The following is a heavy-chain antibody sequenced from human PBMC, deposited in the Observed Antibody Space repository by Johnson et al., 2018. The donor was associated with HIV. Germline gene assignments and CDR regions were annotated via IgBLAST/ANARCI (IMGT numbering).Heavy chain of an antibody. CDR1: AFTFSSYD. CDR2: ISFDGSNK. D-gene: IGHD6-13*01. Sequence: QVQLVESGGGVVQPGRSLRLSCAASAFTFSSYDMHWVRQAPGKGLEWVAVISFDGSNKYYADSVMGRFTISRDNSKNTLYLQMNSLRAEDTAVYYCAKDPIKRQLVRDDAFDIWGQGTMVTVSS. V-gene: IGHV3-30*18. J-gene: IGHJ3*02. CDR3: AKDPIKRQLVRDDAFDI.